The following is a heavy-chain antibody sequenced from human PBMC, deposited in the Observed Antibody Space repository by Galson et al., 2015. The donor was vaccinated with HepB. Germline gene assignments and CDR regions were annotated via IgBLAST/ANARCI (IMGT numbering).Heavy chain of an antibody. Sequence: SVKVSCKASGYTFTTYAMNWVRQAPGQGLEWMGWINTNTGNPTYAQGFTGRFVFSLATSVSTAYLQISSLKAEDTAVYYCARDPGYCSGGSCYSRRFYYFDYWGQGTLVTVSS. CDR2: INTNTGNP. CDR3: ARDPGYCSGGSCYSRRFYYFDY. CDR1: GYTFTTYA. D-gene: IGHD2-15*01. J-gene: IGHJ4*02. V-gene: IGHV7-4-1*02.